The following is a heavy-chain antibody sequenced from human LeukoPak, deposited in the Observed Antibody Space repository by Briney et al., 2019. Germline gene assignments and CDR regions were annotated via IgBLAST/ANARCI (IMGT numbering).Heavy chain of an antibody. CDR3: ARDGSYCDY. Sequence: GGSLRLSCAASGFTFSSYGMHWVRQAPGKGLEWVAVISYDGSNKYYADSVKGRFTISRDNSKNTLYLQMNSLRAEDTAVYYCARDGSYCDYWGQGTLVTVSS. J-gene: IGHJ4*02. CDR1: GFTFSSYG. D-gene: IGHD1-26*01. V-gene: IGHV3-30*03. CDR2: ISYDGSNK.